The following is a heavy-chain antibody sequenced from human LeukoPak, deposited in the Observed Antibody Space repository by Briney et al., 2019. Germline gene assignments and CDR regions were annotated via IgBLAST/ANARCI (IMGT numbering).Heavy chain of an antibody. V-gene: IGHV4-59*08. J-gene: IGHJ5*02. Sequence: SETLSLTCTVSGGSFNNYYWSWIRQPPGKGLEWIGYFFYSGSTNYNPSLKSRVTISVDTSKNQFSLKLSSVTAADTAVYYCAREYGGYEFDPWGQGTLVTVSS. D-gene: IGHD5-12*01. CDR1: GGSFNNYY. CDR2: FFYSGST. CDR3: AREYGGYEFDP.